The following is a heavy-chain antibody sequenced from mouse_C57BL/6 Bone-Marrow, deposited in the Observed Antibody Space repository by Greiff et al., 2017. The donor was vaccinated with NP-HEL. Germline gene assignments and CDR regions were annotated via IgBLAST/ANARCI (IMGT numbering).Heavy chain of an antibody. J-gene: IGHJ3*01. CDR2: ISNGGGST. V-gene: IGHV5-12*01. CDR1: GFTFSDYY. Sequence: EVKVEESGGGLVQPGGSLKLSCAASGFTFSDYYMYWVRQTPEKRLEWVAYISNGGGSTYYPDTVKGRFTISRDNAKNTLYLQMSRLKSEDTAMYYCARHGFAYWGQGTLVTVSA. CDR3: ARHGFAY.